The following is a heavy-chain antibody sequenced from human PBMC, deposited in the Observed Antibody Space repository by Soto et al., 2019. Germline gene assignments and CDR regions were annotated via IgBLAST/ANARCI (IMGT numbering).Heavy chain of an antibody. D-gene: IGHD3-3*02. CDR3: ARHSLALRKNNWFDP. V-gene: IGHV4-39*01. J-gene: IGHJ5*02. Sequence: PSETLSLTCTVSGDSIISSDFYWGWVRQPPGKGLEWIGSIFYLGSSYYNPSLKSRVTTSVDTSKNQFSLRLRPVTAADTALYFCARHSLALRKNNWFDPWGQGIMVTVSS. CDR1: GDSIISSDFY. CDR2: IFYLGSS.